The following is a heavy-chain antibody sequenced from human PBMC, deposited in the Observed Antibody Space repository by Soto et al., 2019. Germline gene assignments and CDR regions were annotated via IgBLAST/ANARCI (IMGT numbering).Heavy chain of an antibody. CDR2: ITWNGGNT. D-gene: IGHD3-3*01. CDR3: ARETLSFGSALDV. J-gene: IGHJ6*02. CDR1: GFRFDDYN. V-gene: IGHV3-43*01. Sequence: VGSLRLSGAASGFRFDDYNIHWVRQAPGKGLEWVSLITWNGGNTYYADSVKGRFTISRDGTTKSVSLQMTSLKTEDTGLYYCARETLSFGSALDVWGQGTTVTVSS.